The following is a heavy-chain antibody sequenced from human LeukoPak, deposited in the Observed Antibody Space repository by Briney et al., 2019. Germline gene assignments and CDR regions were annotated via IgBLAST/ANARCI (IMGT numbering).Heavy chain of an antibody. CDR1: GDSVSNDRYY. D-gene: IGHD1-1*01. Sequence: SETLSLTCTVSGDSVSNDRYYWTWIRQSPGKGLVWIAYIRYSGHTNYNPSLDTRVTISLDASKNQLSLGLYSVTAADTAMYYCARYNWNTWFDPWGQGALVTVSS. V-gene: IGHV4-61*01. CDR2: IRYSGHT. J-gene: IGHJ5*02. CDR3: ARYNWNTWFDP.